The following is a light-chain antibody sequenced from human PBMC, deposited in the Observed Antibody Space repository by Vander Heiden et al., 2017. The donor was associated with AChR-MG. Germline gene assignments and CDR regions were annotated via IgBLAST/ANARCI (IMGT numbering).Light chain of an antibody. CDR2: AAY. CDR1: ESISTY. Sequence: DIQMTQSPSSLSASIGDRVTITCRASESISTYVNWYQHRPGQAPKLLIFAAYSLQSGVPSRFSGSGSGTDFTLTITRLQPEDFASYFCQQEDLTPLTFGGGTKLEIK. J-gene: IGKJ4*01. CDR3: QQEDLTPLT. V-gene: IGKV1-39*01.